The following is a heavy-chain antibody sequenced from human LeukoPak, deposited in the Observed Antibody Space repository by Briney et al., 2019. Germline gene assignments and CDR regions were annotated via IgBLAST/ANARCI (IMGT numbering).Heavy chain of an antibody. CDR2: ISGSGIST. J-gene: IGHJ3*02. CDR1: GFTFSDYG. D-gene: IGHD3-22*01. CDR3: AKSWNYYDSSGDDALDI. Sequence: GGSLRLSGAAAGFTFSDYGMNWVRQAPGKGLEWGSGISGSGISTYYADSVKGRFTISRDNSKNTLYLQMNSLRVEDTAVYYCAKSWNYYDSSGDDALDIWGQGTMVTVSS. V-gene: IGHV3-23*01.